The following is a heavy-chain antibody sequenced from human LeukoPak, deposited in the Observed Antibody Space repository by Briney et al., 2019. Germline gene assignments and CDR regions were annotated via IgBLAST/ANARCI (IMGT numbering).Heavy chain of an antibody. D-gene: IGHD6-19*01. CDR3: ARDPTNTSGRYAFFGY. Sequence: GASVKVSCKASGYTFTSYGISWVRQAPGQGLEWMGWISCYNGDTHYAQKFQGRVTMTTDTSTTTAYMELRSLRSDDTALYYCARDPTNTSGRYAFFGYWGQGTLVTVSS. V-gene: IGHV1-18*01. CDR1: GYTFTSYG. CDR2: ISCYNGDT. J-gene: IGHJ4*02.